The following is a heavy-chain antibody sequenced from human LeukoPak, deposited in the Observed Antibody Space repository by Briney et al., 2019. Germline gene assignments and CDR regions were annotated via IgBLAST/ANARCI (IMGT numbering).Heavy chain of an antibody. CDR3: ARGPTISETGYFDF. V-gene: IGHV4-34*01. D-gene: IGHD1-1*01. CDR2: INHRGDT. CDR1: GESFSAYY. J-gene: IGHJ4*03. Sequence: SETLSLTCAVYGESFSAYYWSWIRQSPGKGLEWIAEINHRGDTNYNPSVKSRVTISIDTSKNQFSLKVRSLTAADTAVYYCARGPTISETGYFDFWGQGTLITVSS.